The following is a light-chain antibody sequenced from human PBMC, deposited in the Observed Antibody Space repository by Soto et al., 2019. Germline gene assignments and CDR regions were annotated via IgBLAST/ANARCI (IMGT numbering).Light chain of an antibody. J-gene: IGLJ2*01. CDR1: SSNIGAGHD. CDR2: GNT. V-gene: IGLV1-40*01. Sequence: QSVLAQPPSVSGAPGQRVTISCTGSSSNIGAGHDVHWYQQLPGTAPKLLIYGNTKRPSGVPDRFSGSKSGTSGSLAITGLQTEDEADYYCQSYDTSLSGSVFGGGTKLTVL. CDR3: QSYDTSLSGSV.